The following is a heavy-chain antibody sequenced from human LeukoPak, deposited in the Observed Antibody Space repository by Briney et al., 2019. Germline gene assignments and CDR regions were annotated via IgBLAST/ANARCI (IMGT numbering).Heavy chain of an antibody. CDR1: GFTFDDYA. V-gene: IGHV3-9*01. CDR3: AKGSYYDGPA. J-gene: IGHJ5*02. CDR2: ISWNGGSI. D-gene: IGHD3-22*01. Sequence: GGSLRLSCAASGFTFDDYAMHWVRQAPGKGLEWVSGISWNGGSIAYADSVKGRFTISRDNAKNSLYLQMNSLRAEDTALYYCAKGSYYDGPAWGQGTLVTVSS.